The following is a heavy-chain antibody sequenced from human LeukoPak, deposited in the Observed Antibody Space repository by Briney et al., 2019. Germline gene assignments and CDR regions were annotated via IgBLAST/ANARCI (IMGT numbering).Heavy chain of an antibody. V-gene: IGHV3-23*01. CDR2: ISGSSGTI. CDR1: GFTFSNYA. J-gene: IGHJ4*02. CDR3: AKRLGDPRAFDY. D-gene: IGHD2-21*02. Sequence: GGSLRLSCAASGFTFSNYAMNWVRQAPGEGLEWVSGISGSSGTINYAAPVKGRFTISRGNSRNTLYLQMNSLRADDTAVYYCAKRLGDPRAFDYWGQGTLATVSS.